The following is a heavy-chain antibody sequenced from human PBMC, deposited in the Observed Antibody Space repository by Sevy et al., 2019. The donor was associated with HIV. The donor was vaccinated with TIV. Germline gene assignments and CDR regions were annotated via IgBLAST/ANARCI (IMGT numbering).Heavy chain of an antibody. Sequence: SETLSLSCTVSGGSISSDYWSWIRQPPGKGLEWTGYIYDTGSTHYNPSLKSRVRISADTSKNQFSLRLSSVTAADTAVYFCARQGDFVVIPGATDYFYLDVWGKGTTVTVSS. CDR1: GGSISSDY. CDR3: ARQGDFVVIPGATDYFYLDV. V-gene: IGHV4-59*08. D-gene: IGHD2-2*01. CDR2: IYDTGST. J-gene: IGHJ6*03.